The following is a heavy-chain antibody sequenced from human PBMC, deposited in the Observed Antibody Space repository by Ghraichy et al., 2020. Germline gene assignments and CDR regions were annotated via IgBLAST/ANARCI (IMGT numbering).Heavy chain of an antibody. V-gene: IGHV1-2*02. CDR1: GYTFTGYY. J-gene: IGHJ6*02. Sequence: ASVKVSCKASGYTFTGYYMHWVRQAPGQGLEWMGWINPNSGGTNYAQKFQGRVTMTRDTSISTAYMELSRLRSDDTAVYYCARDLHVVVPAAMAVSYYYGMAVWGQGTTVTVSS. D-gene: IGHD2-2*01. CDR2: INPNSGGT. CDR3: ARDLHVVVPAAMAVSYYYGMAV.